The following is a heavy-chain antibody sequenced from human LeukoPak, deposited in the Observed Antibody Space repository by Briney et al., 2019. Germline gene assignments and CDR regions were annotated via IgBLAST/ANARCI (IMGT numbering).Heavy chain of an antibody. CDR1: GFTFSSYS. Sequence: GGSLRLSCAASGFTFSSYSMNWVRQAPGKGLEWVSSISGSSSYIYYADSVKGRFTISRDNAKNSLYLQMNSLRAEDTAVYYCAREPTEYSSSSAEIFDYWGQGTLVTVSS. CDR3: AREPTEYSSSSAEIFDY. D-gene: IGHD6-6*01. J-gene: IGHJ4*02. CDR2: ISGSSSYI. V-gene: IGHV3-21*01.